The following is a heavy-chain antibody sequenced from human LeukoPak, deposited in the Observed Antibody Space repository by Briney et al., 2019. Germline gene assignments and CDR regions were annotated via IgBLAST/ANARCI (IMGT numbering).Heavy chain of an antibody. Sequence: SETLSLTCIVSGGSISSKSYYWGWIRQSPGKGLEWIVSIYHSGSRYDNPSLKSRVTILIDTSKNQFSLKLSSVTAADTAVCYCARLQYDAGAYYFDYWGQGTLVTVSS. V-gene: IGHV4-39*07. J-gene: IGHJ4*02. CDR2: IYHSGSR. CDR1: GGSISSKSYY. D-gene: IGHD3-22*01. CDR3: ARLQYDAGAYYFDY.